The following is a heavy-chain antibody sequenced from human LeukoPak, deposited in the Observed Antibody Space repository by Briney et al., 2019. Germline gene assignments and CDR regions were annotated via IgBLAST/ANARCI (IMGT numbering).Heavy chain of an antibody. CDR2: IISSGSPK. Sequence: GGSLRLSCAASRFTFSSFEMNWVRQAPGKGLVWVSYIISSGSPKYYADTVKGRFTISRDNAKNSLYLQMNSQRAEDTAVYYCARVLYGGNSNWFDPWGQGTLVTVSS. V-gene: IGHV3-48*03. CDR3: ARVLYGGNSNWFDP. J-gene: IGHJ5*02. CDR1: RFTFSSFE. D-gene: IGHD4-23*01.